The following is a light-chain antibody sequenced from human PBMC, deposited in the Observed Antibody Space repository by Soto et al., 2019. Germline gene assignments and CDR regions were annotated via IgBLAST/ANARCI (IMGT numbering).Light chain of an antibody. CDR3: VSFAGGTYV. J-gene: IGLJ1*01. CDR1: SRDVGAYIF. Sequence: QSALTQPPSASGSPGQSVTISCTGTSRDVGAYIFVPWYQQHPDKAPKLVIYDVNRRPPGVPDRFFGSKSGNTASLTVSGLQAEDEADYYCVSFAGGTYVFGTGTKVTVL. V-gene: IGLV2-8*01. CDR2: DVN.